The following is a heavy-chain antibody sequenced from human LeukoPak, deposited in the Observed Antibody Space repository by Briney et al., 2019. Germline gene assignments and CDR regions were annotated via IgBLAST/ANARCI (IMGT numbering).Heavy chain of an antibody. CDR3: ASYSGIYSAFEI. CDR1: GGSFSGYY. J-gene: IGHJ3*02. V-gene: IGHV4-34*12. D-gene: IGHD1-26*01. CDR2: IFYNGGP. Sequence: PSETLSLTCAVYGGSFSGYYWSWVRQSPGRGLEWLGNIFYNGGPYYNPSFKSRVAISVDTSKNHFSLTLNAVTAADTAVYYCASYSGIYSAFEIWSQGTLVTVSS.